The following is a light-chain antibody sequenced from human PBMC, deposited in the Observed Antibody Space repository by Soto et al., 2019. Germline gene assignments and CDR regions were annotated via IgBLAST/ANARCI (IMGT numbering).Light chain of an antibody. V-gene: IGKV2-28*01. Sequence: DIVRTHTLLSLPVTXXEQAXISFTCTRPNLHSDGYNYLDWYLQKPGQSPHXXKYLGSNRASGVPDRFSGSGSGTDFTLKISRVEAEDVGVYYCMQGTHWPITFGQGTRLEI. CDR1: RPNLHSDGYNY. J-gene: IGKJ5*01. CDR3: MQGTHWPIT. CDR2: LGS.